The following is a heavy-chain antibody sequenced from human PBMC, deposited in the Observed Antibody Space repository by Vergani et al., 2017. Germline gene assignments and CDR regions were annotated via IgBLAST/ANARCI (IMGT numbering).Heavy chain of an antibody. CDR2: IIPIFGTA. J-gene: IGHJ5*02. CDR1: GGTFSSYA. D-gene: IGHD3-3*01. V-gene: IGHV1-69*01. CDR3: AGEGTIFGVTGGTFDP. Sequence: QVQLVQSGAEVKKPGSSVKVSCKASGGTFSSYAISWVRQAPGQGLEWMGGIIPIFGTANYAQKFQGRVTITADESTSTAYMELSSLRSEDTAVYYCAGEGTIFGVTGGTFDPWGQGTLVTVSS.